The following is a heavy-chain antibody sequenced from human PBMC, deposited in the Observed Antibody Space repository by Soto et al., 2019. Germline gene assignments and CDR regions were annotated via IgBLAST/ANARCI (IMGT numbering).Heavy chain of an antibody. CDR1: GNTFTRFY. Sequence: ASVKVSFKASGNTFTRFYIHWVRQAPGQGLEWMGIINPRSGDTTYAQKFQGRITVTRDTSTNTVYMELTSLRNEDTAVYYCARVALSGGGWLDPWGQGTLVTVSS. D-gene: IGHD1-26*01. V-gene: IGHV1-46*01. CDR3: ARVALSGGGWLDP. CDR2: INPRSGDT. J-gene: IGHJ5*02.